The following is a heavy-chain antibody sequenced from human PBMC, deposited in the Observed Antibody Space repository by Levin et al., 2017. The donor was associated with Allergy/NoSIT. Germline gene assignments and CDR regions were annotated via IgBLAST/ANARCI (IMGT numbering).Heavy chain of an antibody. Sequence: SETLSLTCTVSGASISSYYWSWIRQPPGKGLEWIGYIYYSGSTNSNPSLKSRVTISVDTSKNQFSLRLSSVTAADTAVYYCAGTAMVSNSHDYWGQGTLVTVTS. D-gene: IGHD5-18*01. CDR1: GASISSYY. V-gene: IGHV4-59*08. CDR3: AGTAMVSNSHDY. CDR2: IYYSGST. J-gene: IGHJ4*02.